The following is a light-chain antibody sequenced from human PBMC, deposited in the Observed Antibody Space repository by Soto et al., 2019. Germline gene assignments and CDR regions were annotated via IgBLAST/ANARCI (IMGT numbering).Light chain of an antibody. J-gene: IGLJ3*02. V-gene: IGLV2-14*01. CDR1: SSDVGAYNY. CDR3: NSYTISSTWV. Sequence: QSALTQSASVSGSPGQSITISCTGTSSDVGAYNYVSWYQQHPGKAPKLMISEVSNRPSGISNRFSGSKSGNTASLTISGLQAEDEADYYCNSYTISSTWVFGGGTKLTVL. CDR2: EVS.